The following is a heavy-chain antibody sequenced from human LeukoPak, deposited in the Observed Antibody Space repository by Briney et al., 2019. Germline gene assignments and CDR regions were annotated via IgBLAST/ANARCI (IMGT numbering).Heavy chain of an antibody. CDR3: ARGVQWLVFDY. D-gene: IGHD6-19*01. J-gene: IGHJ4*02. Sequence: SETLSLTCTVSGGSISSYYWSWIRQPPGKGLEWIGYIYYSGSTNYNPSLKSRVTISVDMSKNQFSLKLSSVTAADTAVYYCARGVQWLVFDYWGQGTLVTVSS. V-gene: IGHV4-59*01. CDR2: IYYSGST. CDR1: GGSISSYY.